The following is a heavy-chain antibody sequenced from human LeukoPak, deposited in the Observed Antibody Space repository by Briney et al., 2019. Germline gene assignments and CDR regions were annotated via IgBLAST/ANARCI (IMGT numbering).Heavy chain of an antibody. CDR2: ISGSGGTT. CDR1: GFTFSSYG. CDR3: AKRVSSSWYGYFDY. V-gene: IGHV3-23*01. J-gene: IGHJ4*02. D-gene: IGHD6-13*01. Sequence: GGSLRLSCAASGFTFSSYGMSWVRQAPGKGLEWVSGISGSGGTTYHADSVKGRFTISRDNSKNTLYLQMDSLRAEDTAVYYCAKRVSSSWYGYFDYWGQGTLVTVSS.